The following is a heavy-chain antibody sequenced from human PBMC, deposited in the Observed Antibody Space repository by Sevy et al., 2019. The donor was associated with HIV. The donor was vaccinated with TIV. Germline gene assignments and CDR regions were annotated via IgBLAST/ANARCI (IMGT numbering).Heavy chain of an antibody. CDR1: GFTFGAYW. Sequence: GGSLRLSCAASGFTFGAYWMAWVRQSPGKGLEWVANLNQDGSEKYPEDSVKGRYTTSRDNAKNSLYLQMNGVRVEDTGIYYCALDAWRSLVNWGRGTMVTVSS. D-gene: IGHD6-6*01. CDR2: LNQDGSEK. CDR3: ALDAWRSLVN. V-gene: IGHV3-7*01. J-gene: IGHJ3*01.